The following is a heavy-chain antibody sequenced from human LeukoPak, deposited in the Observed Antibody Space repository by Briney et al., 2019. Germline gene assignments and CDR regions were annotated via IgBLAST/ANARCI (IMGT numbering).Heavy chain of an antibody. CDR2: IYTSGST. Sequence: SETLSLTCTVSGGSISSYYWSWIRQPAGKGLEWIGRIYTSGSTNYNPSLKSRVTMSVDTSKNQFSLKLSSVTAADTAVYYCARHAMVWYYYDSSGYYPYYFDYWGQGTLVTVSS. V-gene: IGHV4-4*07. J-gene: IGHJ4*02. CDR1: GGSISSYY. CDR3: ARHAMVWYYYDSSGYYPYYFDY. D-gene: IGHD3-22*01.